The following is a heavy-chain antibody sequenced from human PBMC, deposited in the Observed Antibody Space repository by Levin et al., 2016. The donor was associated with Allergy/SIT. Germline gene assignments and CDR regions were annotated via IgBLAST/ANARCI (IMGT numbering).Heavy chain of an antibody. V-gene: IGHV3-33*08. D-gene: IGHD5-12*01. Sequence: GESLKISCAASGFTFSSYEMNWVRQAPGKGLEWVAVIWYDGSNKYYADSVKGRFTISRDNSKNTLYLQMNSLRAEDTAVYYCARAKATIDYFDYWGQGTLVTVSS. J-gene: IGHJ4*02. CDR1: GFTFSSYE. CDR3: ARAKATIDYFDY. CDR2: IWYDGSNK.